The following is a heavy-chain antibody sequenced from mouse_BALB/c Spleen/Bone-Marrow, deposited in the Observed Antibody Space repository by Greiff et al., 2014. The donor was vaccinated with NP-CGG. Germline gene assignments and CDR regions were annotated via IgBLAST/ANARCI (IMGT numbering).Heavy chain of an antibody. J-gene: IGHJ3*01. CDR2: INPYNGDT. CDR3: GRSGDYDGFAY. V-gene: IGHV1-20*02. CDR1: GYSFTGYF. D-gene: IGHD2-4*01. Sequence: VQLQQPGPELVKPGASVKISCKASGYSFTGYFMNWVMQSHGKSLEWIGRINPYNGDTFYNQKFKGKATLTVDKSSSTAHMERRSLASEDSGVYYCGRSGDYDGFAYWGQGTLVTVSA.